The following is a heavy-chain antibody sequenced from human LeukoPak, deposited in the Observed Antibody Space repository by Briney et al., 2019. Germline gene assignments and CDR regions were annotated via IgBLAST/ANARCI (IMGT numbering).Heavy chain of an antibody. CDR2: ISGSGGST. J-gene: IGHJ3*02. V-gene: IGHV3-23*01. CDR1: GFTFSSYA. CDR3: ASPGYYTVTSGYAFDI. Sequence: QPGGSLRLSCAASGFTFSSYAMSWVRQAPGKGLEWVSAISGSGGSTYYADSVKGRFTISRDNSKNTLYLQMNSLRAEDTAVYYCASPGYYTVTSGYAFDIWGQGTMVTVSS. D-gene: IGHD4-17*01.